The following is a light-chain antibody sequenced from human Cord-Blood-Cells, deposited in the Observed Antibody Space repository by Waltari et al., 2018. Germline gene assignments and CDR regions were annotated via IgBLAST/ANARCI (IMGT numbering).Light chain of an antibody. CDR1: QSVSSN. CDR3: QQHNNWPRT. CDR2: GAS. Sequence: EIVLTQSPATLSLSPGERATLSCRASQSVSSNLAWYQQKPGQAPRLLIYGASTRATGIPARFSGSGSGTEFTLNISSLQSEDFAVYYCQQHNNWPRTFGQGTKVEIK. V-gene: IGKV3-15*01. J-gene: IGKJ1*01.